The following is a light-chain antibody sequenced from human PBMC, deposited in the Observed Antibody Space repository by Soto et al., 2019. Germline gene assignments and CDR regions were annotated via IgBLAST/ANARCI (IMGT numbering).Light chain of an antibody. CDR3: QHYNSXXEA. CDR1: QTISSW. V-gene: IGKV1-5*03. CDR2: KAS. J-gene: IGKJ1*01. Sequence: DIQMTQSPSTLSGSVGDRVTITCRASQTISSWLAWYQQKPGKAPKLLIYKASTLKSGVPSRFSGSGSGTEFTLTISXLXXXXFATYYCQHYNSXXEAFGQGTXXXLK.